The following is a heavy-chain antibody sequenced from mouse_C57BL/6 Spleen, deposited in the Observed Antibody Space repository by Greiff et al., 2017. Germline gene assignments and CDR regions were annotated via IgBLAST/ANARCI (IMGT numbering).Heavy chain of an antibody. J-gene: IGHJ3*01. V-gene: IGHV1-26*01. CDR3: ARGRHWFAY. Sequence: VQLQQSGPELVKPGASVKISCKASGYTFTDYYMNWVKQSHGKSLEWIGDINPNNGGTSYNQKFKGKATLTVDKSSSTAYMELRSLTSEDSAVYYCARGRHWFAYWGQGTLVTVSA. D-gene: IGHD3-2*01. CDR1: GYTFTDYY. CDR2: INPNNGGT.